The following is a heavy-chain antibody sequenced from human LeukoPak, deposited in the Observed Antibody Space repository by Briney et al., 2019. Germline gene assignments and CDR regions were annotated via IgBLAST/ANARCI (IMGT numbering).Heavy chain of an antibody. CDR3: AGIQMAEWDPAHFDY. CDR2: IIPIFGTA. Sequence: SVKVSCKASGGTFSSYAISWVRQAPGQGLEWMGGIIPIFGTANYAQKFQGRVTITTDESTSTAYMELSSLRSEDTAVYYCAGIQMAEWDPAHFDYWGQGTLVTVSS. CDR1: GGTFSSYA. D-gene: IGHD1-26*01. V-gene: IGHV1-69*05. J-gene: IGHJ4*02.